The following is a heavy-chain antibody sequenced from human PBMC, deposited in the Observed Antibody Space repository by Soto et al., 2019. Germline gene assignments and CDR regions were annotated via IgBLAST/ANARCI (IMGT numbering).Heavy chain of an antibody. Sequence: GESLKISCKGSGYSFTSYWISWVRQLPGKGLEWMGRIDPSDSYTNYSPSFQGHVTISADKSISTACLQWSSLKASDTAMYYCATFPPHGVYPWGQGTTVTVSS. CDR1: GYSFTSYW. CDR2: IDPSDSYT. CDR3: ATFPPHGVYP. J-gene: IGHJ6*02. D-gene: IGHD3-10*01. V-gene: IGHV5-10-1*01.